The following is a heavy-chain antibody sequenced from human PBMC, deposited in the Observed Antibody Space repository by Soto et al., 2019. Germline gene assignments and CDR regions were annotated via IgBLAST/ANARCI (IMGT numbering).Heavy chain of an antibody. D-gene: IGHD3-3*01. V-gene: IGHV4-59*01. J-gene: IGHJ6*03. CDR1: GGSISSYY. Sequence: SETLSLTCTVSGGSISSYYWSWIRQPPGKGLEWIGYIYYSGSTNYNPSLKSRVTISVDTSKNQFSLKLSSVTAADTVVYYCARAHYDFWSGYYTGNYYYYYMDVWGKGTTVTVSS. CDR2: IYYSGST. CDR3: ARAHYDFWSGYYTGNYYYYYMDV.